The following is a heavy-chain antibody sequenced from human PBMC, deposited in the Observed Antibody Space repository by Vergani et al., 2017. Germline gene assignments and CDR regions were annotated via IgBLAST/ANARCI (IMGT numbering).Heavy chain of an antibody. V-gene: IGHV3-30*02. CDR2: IRYDGSNK. Sequence: QVQLVESGGGVVQPGGSLRLSCAASGFTFSSYGMHWVRQAPGKGLEWVAFIRYDGSNKYYADSVKGRFTISRDNSKNTLYLQMNSLRAEDTAVYYCAAYYYDSSGYPPFDYWGQGTLVTVSS. D-gene: IGHD3-22*01. J-gene: IGHJ4*02. CDR3: AAYYYDSSGYPPFDY. CDR1: GFTFSSYG.